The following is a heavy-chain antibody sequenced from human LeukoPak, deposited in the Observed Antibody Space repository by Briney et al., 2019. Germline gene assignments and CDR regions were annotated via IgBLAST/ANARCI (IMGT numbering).Heavy chain of an antibody. V-gene: IGHV4-4*02. J-gene: IGHJ4*02. CDR1: GGSISSSNW. CDR2: IYHSGST. D-gene: IGHD1-26*01. CDR3: ARVYSEAGATNPFDY. Sequence: SETLSLTCAVSGGSISSSNWWSWVRQPPGKGLEWIGEIYHSGSTNYNPSLKSRVTISVDKSKNQFSLMLSSVTAADTAVYYCARVYSEAGATNPFDYWGQGTLVTVSS.